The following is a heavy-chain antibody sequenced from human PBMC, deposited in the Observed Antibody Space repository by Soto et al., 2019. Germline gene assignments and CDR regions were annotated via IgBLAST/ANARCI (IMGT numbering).Heavy chain of an antibody. D-gene: IGHD3-22*01. J-gene: IGHJ2*01. CDR2: IIPIFGTA. CDR3: ASTKYDSSAYYYWSLGL. V-gene: IGHV1-69*06. Sequence: QVELVQSGAEVKKPGSSVKVSCQASEDTFRNYAISWLRQAPGQGREWMGGIIPIFGTANYAQKFQGRVRITADTSANTVYLELSRLRSEDTAVYYCASTKYDSSAYYYWSLGLWGRGTLVTVSS. CDR1: EDTFRNYA.